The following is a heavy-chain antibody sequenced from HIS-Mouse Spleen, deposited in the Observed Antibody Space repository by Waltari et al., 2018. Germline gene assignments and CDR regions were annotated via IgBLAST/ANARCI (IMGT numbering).Heavy chain of an antibody. CDR2: IDYSGST. V-gene: IGHV4-39*07. J-gene: IGHJ2*01. CDR3: AREIPYSSSWYDWYFDL. CDR1: GGSIICSSYY. Sequence: LQLQVSGPRLVQPSETLSLPCPVPGGSIICSSYYRAGIREPPGKGLEWIGSIDYSGSTYYNPSVKSRVTISVDTSKNQFSLKLSSVTAADTAVYYCAREIPYSSSWYDWYFDLWGRGTLVTVSS. D-gene: IGHD6-13*01.